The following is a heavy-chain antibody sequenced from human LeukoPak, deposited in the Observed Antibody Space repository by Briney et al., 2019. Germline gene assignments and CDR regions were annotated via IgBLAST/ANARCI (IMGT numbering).Heavy chain of an antibody. CDR3: AREGEMATIDY. Sequence: GGSLRLSCAASGFTFSSHGMHWVRQAPGKGLEWVAVIWYDGSNKYYADSVKGRFTISRDNSKNTLYLQMNSLRAEDTAVYYCAREGEMATIDYWGQGTLVTVSS. V-gene: IGHV3-33*01. J-gene: IGHJ4*02. CDR1: GFTFSSHG. D-gene: IGHD5-24*01. CDR2: IWYDGSNK.